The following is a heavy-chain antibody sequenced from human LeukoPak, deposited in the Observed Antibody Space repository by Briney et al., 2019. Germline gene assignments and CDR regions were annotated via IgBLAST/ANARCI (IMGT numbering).Heavy chain of an antibody. V-gene: IGHV4-4*07. D-gene: IGHD6-19*01. CDR2: IYTSGST. CDR1: GGSISSYY. J-gene: IGHJ5*02. CDR3: ARGEQWLNWFDP. Sequence: SETLSLTCTVSGGSISSYYWSWIRQPAGKGPEWIGRIYTSGSTNYNPSLKSRVTMSVDTSKNQFSLKLSSVTAADTAVYYCARGEQWLNWFDPWGQGTLVTVSS.